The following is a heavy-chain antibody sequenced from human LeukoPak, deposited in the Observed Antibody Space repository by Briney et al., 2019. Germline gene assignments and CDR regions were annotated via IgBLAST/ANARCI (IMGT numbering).Heavy chain of an antibody. J-gene: IGHJ6*02. CDR1: GYTFTYRY. CDR2: ITPFNGNT. V-gene: IGHV1-45*02. CDR3: ARSGPPLPPSDRLGYCSGGSCYDDYYGMDV. Sequence: ASVKVSCKASGYTFTYRYLHWVRQAPGQALEWMGWITPFNGNTNYAQKFHDRVTITRDRSMSTAYMELSSLRSEDTAMYYCARSGPPLPPSDRLGYCSGGSCYDDYYGMDVWGQGTTVIVSS. D-gene: IGHD2-15*01.